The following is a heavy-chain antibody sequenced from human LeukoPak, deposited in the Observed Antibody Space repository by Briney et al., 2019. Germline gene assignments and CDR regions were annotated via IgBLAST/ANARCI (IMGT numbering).Heavy chain of an antibody. CDR3: ARDVIAVAGTNYYYGMDV. J-gene: IGHJ6*02. V-gene: IGHV3-30-3*01. D-gene: IGHD6-19*01. CDR2: ISYDGSNK. CDR1: GFTFSSYA. Sequence: GGSLRLSCAASGFTFSSYAMHWVRQAPGKGLEWVAVISYDGSNKYYADSVKGRFTISRDNSKNTLYLQMNSLRAEDTAVYYCARDVIAVAGTNYYYGMDVWGQGTTVTVSS.